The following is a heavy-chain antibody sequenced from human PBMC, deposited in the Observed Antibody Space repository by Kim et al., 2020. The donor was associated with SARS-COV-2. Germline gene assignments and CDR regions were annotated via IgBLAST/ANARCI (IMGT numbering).Heavy chain of an antibody. J-gene: IGHJ3*02. V-gene: IGHV3-23*01. CDR2: ISGSGGST. CDR1: GFTLSSYA. D-gene: IGHD3-10*01. CDR3: AKGRLWFGEFDAFDI. Sequence: GGSLRLSCAASGFTLSSYAMSWVRQAPGKGLEWVSAISGSGGSTYYADSVKGRFTISRDNSKNTLYLQMNSLRAEDTDVYYCAKGRLWFGEFDAFDIWGQGTMVTVSS.